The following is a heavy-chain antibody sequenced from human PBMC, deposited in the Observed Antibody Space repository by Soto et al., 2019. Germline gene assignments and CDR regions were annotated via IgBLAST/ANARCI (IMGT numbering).Heavy chain of an antibody. CDR3: AKDWYSGSYYEFTPPNY. J-gene: IGHJ4*02. CDR2: ISYDGSNK. CDR1: GFTFSSYG. Sequence: PGGSLRLSCAASGFTFSSYGMHWVRQAPGKGLEWVAVISYDGSNKYYADSVKGRFTISRDNSKNTLYLQMNSLRAEDTAVYYCAKDWYSGSYYEFTPPNYWGQGTLVTVSS. V-gene: IGHV3-30*18. D-gene: IGHD1-26*01.